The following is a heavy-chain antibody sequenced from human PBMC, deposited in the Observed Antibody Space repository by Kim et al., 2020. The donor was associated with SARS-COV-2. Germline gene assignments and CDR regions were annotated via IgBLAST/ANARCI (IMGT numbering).Heavy chain of an antibody. J-gene: IGHJ4*02. CDR3: ARDGQPLDY. V-gene: IGHV3-23*01. Sequence: GSNYYADSVKGRFTISRDNSKNTLYLQMNSLRAEDTAVYYCARDGQPLDYWGQGTLVTVSS. CDR2: GSN. D-gene: IGHD6-13*01.